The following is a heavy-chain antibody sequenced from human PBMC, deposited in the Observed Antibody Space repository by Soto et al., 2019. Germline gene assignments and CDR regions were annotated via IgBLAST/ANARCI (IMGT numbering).Heavy chain of an antibody. CDR1: GFIVSSNY. Sequence: GGSLRLSCAASGFIVSSNYISLVRQAPGKGLEWVSVIYTGGGTYYADSVKGRFTISRDNSKNTLYLQMNSLRAEDTAVYYCARGGLRAVDIWGQGTLVTVSS. CDR3: ARGGLRAVDI. V-gene: IGHV3-66*01. CDR2: IYTGGGT. J-gene: IGHJ3*02.